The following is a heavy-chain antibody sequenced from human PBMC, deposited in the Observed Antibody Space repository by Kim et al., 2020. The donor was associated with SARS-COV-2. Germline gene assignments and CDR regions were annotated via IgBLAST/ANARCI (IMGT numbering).Heavy chain of an antibody. CDR2: ISGSGGST. J-gene: IGHJ6*02. Sequence: GGSLRLSCAASGFTFSSYAMSWVRQAPGKGLEWVSAISGSGGSTYYADSVKSRFTISRDNSKNTLYLQMNSLRAKDTAVYYCAKKVPAARMWGGYGMDVWGQGTTVTVSS. CDR1: GFTFSSYA. V-gene: IGHV3-23*01. D-gene: IGHD2-2*01. CDR3: AKKVPAARMWGGYGMDV.